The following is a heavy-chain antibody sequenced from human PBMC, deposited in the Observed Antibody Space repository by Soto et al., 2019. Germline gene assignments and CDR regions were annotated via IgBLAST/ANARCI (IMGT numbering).Heavy chain of an antibody. CDR1: GGTFSSYA. J-gene: IGHJ4*02. Sequence: VASVKVSWKASGGTFSSYAISWVRQAPGQGLEWMGGIIPIFGTANYAQKFQGRVTITADESTSTAYMELSSLRSEDTAVYYCARFGLGYGDYGLDYWGQGTLVTVSS. CDR2: IIPIFGTA. V-gene: IGHV1-69*13. CDR3: ARFGLGYGDYGLDY. D-gene: IGHD4-17*01.